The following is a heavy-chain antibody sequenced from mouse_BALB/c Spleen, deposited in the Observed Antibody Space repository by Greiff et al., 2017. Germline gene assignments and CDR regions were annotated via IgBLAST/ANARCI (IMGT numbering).Heavy chain of an antibody. J-gene: IGHJ1*01. CDR1: GFSLTSYG. V-gene: IGHV2-9*02. CDR2: IWAGGST. CDR3: ARGELGNWYFDV. Sequence: VQLQQSGPGLVAPSQSLSITCTVSGFSLTSYGVHWVRQPPGKGLEWLGVIWAGGSTNYNSALMSRLSISKDNSKSQVFLKMNSLQTDDTSMYYCARGELGNWYFDVWGAGTTVTVSS. D-gene: IGHD4-1*01.